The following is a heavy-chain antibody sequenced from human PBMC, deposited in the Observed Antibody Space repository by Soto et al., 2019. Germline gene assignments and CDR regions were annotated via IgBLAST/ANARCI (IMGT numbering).Heavy chain of an antibody. D-gene: IGHD6-13*01. CDR1: GYTFTTYG. CDR2: ISPYNGNT. Sequence: ASVKVSCKASGYTFTTYGINWERQTPGQGLEWMGWISPYNGNTTHAQKFKGRVTMTTDTSTSTAYMQLRSLRSDDTALYYCARVSATGRPFEYWGQGTLVTVSS. CDR3: ARVSATGRPFEY. V-gene: IGHV1-18*04. J-gene: IGHJ4*02.